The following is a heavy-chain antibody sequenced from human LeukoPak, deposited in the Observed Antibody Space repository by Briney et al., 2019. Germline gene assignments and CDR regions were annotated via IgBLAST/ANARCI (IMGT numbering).Heavy chain of an antibody. Sequence: GRSLRLSCAASGFTFSSYGMHWVRQAPGKGLEWVAVIWYDGSNKYYADSVKGRFTISRDNSKNTLYLQMNSLRAEDTAVYYCARAYSGYDLIPAYWGQGTLVTVSS. V-gene: IGHV3-33*01. D-gene: IGHD5-12*01. CDR3: ARAYSGYDLIPAY. CDR1: GFTFSSYG. J-gene: IGHJ4*02. CDR2: IWYDGSNK.